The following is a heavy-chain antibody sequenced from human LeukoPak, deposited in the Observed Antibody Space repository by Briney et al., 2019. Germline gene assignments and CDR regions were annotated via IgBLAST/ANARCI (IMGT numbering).Heavy chain of an antibody. V-gene: IGHV4-31*03. CDR3: ARDVILTVSNYYSYYMDV. J-gene: IGHJ6*03. CDR2: IYYSGST. D-gene: IGHD3-9*01. Sequence: SETLSLTCTVSGGSISSGGYYWSWIRQHPGKGLEWIGYIYYSGSTYYNPSLKSRVTISVDTSKNQFSLKLSSVTAADTAVYYCARDVILTVSNYYSYYMDVWGKGTTVTVSS. CDR1: GGSISSGGYY.